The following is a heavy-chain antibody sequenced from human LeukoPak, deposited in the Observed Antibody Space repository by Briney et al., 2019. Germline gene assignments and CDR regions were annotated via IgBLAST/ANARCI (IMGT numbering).Heavy chain of an antibody. V-gene: IGHV3-30*03. D-gene: IGHD6-19*01. CDR2: ISDDGSDK. J-gene: IGHJ4*02. CDR1: GFTFSGYG. Sequence: QPGGSLRLSCAASGFTFSGYGMHWVRQAPGKGLEWVTLISDDGSDKYYADSVKGRFIISRDNAKNSLYLQMNSLRAEDTAVYYCARETSRGRRIAVPGDSDYWGQGTLVTVSS. CDR3: ARETSRGRRIAVPGDSDY.